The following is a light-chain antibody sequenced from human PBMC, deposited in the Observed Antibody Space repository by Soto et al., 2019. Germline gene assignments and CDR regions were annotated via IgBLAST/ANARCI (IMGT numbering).Light chain of an antibody. CDR3: QQYNSYSPWT. V-gene: IGKV1-5*01. CDR1: QSISSW. Sequence: DIEMTQSPSTLSASVGDRVTITCRASQSISSWLAWYQQRPGKAPKLLIYDASSLERGVPSRFSGSGSGTEFTLTISSLQPDDFATYYCQQYNSYSPWTFGQGTKVDTK. J-gene: IGKJ1*01. CDR2: DAS.